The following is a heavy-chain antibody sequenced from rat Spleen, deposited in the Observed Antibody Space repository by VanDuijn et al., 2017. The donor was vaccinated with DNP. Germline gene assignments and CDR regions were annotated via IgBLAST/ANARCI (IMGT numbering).Heavy chain of an antibody. CDR2: ISYSGTT. V-gene: IGHV3-1*01. J-gene: IGHJ2*01. Sequence: EVQLQESGPGLVKPSQSLSLTCSVTGYSITSNYWGWIRKFPGNKMEWMAYISYSGTTGYNPSLKSRISITRDTSKNQFFLQLNSVTTEDTATYYCARWSRYFDYWGQGVMVTVSS. CDR3: ARWSRYFDY. CDR1: GYSITSNY.